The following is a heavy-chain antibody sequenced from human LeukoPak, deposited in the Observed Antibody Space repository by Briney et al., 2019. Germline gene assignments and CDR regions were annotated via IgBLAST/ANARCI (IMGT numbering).Heavy chain of an antibody. CDR1: GDSVSSNNAA. Sequence: SQTLSLTCGLSGDSVSSNNAAWNWIRQSPSRGLEWLGRTYYRSKWYNDYAVSMKGRITINPDTSKNQFSLPLNSVTPEDTAVYYCARSADWDFDYWGQGTLVTVSS. CDR2: TYYRSKWYN. D-gene: IGHD3/OR15-3a*01. CDR3: ARSADWDFDY. V-gene: IGHV6-1*01. J-gene: IGHJ4*02.